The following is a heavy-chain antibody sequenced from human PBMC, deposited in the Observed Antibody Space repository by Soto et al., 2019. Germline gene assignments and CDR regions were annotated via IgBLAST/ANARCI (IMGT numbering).Heavy chain of an antibody. CDR1: GFTFSSYA. D-gene: IGHD3-9*01. CDR2: ISYDGSNK. J-gene: IGHJ6*02. V-gene: IGHV3-30-3*01. Sequence: QVQLVESGGGVVQPGRSMRLSCAASGFTFSSYAMHWVRQAPGKGLEWVAVISYDGSNKYYADSVKGRFTISRDNSKNTLYLQMNSLRAEDTAVYYCARALGYDDILGYYYGMDVWGQGTTVTVSS. CDR3: ARALGYDDILGYYYGMDV.